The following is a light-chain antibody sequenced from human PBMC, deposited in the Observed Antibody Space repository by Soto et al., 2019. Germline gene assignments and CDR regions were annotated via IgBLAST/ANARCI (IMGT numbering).Light chain of an antibody. V-gene: IGLV3-21*04. CDR3: QVWDSSSDHAV. J-gene: IGLJ3*02. CDR1: NIGSKS. Sequence: SYELTQPPSVSVAPEKTARITCGGNNIGSKSVQWYQQKPGLAPVLVIYYDTNRHSGIPERFSGSNSGNTATLTITRVEAGEEADYYCQVWDSSSDHAVFGGGTKLTVL. CDR2: YDT.